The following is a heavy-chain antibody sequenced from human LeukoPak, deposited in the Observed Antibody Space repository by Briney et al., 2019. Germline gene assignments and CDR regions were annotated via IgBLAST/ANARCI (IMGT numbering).Heavy chain of an antibody. CDR2: IWYDGSNK. Sequence: GGSLRLSCEASGFTFSSYGIHWVRQAPGKGLEWVAVIWYDGSNKYYADSVKGRFIISRDSSKNTLYLQMNSLRVEDTAVYYCARDPGVSMVRGVITYYFDYWGQGTLVTVSS. J-gene: IGHJ4*02. D-gene: IGHD3-10*01. CDR3: ARDPGVSMVRGVITYYFDY. V-gene: IGHV3-33*01. CDR1: GFTFSSYG.